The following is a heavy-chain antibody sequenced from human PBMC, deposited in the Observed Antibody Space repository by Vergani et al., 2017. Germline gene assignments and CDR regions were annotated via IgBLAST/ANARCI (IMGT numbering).Heavy chain of an antibody. J-gene: IGHJ2*01. D-gene: IGHD6-19*01. CDR2: IDPSDSYT. Sequence: EVQLVPSGAEVKKPGESLRISCKGSGYSFTSYWISWVRQMPGKGLEWMGRIDPSDSYTNYSPSFQGHVTISADKSISTAYLQWSSLKASDTAMYYCAGPIDTIAVAGNWYFDLWGRGTLVTVSS. V-gene: IGHV5-10-1*03. CDR3: AGPIDTIAVAGNWYFDL. CDR1: GYSFTSYW.